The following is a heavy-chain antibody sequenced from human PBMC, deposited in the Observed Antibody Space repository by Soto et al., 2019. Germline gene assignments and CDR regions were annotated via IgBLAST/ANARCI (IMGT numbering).Heavy chain of an antibody. J-gene: IGHJ4*02. CDR2: VFHTGNT. V-gene: IGHV4-4*02. Sequence: SETLSLPCTVSGDSMTRSVWWTWVRQPPGKGLEWIGEVFHTGNTNYNPSLKSRVTMSVDKSTNEFSLKVTSVTAADTAIYYCARKAWVRFDYWGQGALVTVSS. CDR3: ARKAWVRFDY. D-gene: IGHD7-27*01. CDR1: GDSMTRSVW.